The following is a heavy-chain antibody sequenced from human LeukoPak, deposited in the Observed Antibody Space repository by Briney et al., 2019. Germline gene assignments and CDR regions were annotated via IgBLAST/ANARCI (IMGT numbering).Heavy chain of an antibody. J-gene: IGHJ3*02. CDR1: GYSFTSCW. Sequence: GESPKILRYGFGYSFTSCWIGWGRQMPGEWVGWVVIIYHCDSDTSYSPPFQGQVTNPADQSISTAYSQRSSLKTSEHAIYYLWRSSCGDGEPGAFDIWGQGTVVTVSS. CDR3: WRSSCGDGEPGAFDI. CDR2: IYHCDSDT. V-gene: IGHV5-51*01. D-gene: IGHD3-10*01.